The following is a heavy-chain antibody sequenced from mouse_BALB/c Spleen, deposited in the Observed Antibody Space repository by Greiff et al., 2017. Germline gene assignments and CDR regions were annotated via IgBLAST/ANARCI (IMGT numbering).Heavy chain of an antibody. D-gene: IGHD1-1*01. CDR1: GYTFTSYW. J-gene: IGHJ3*01. Sequence: LQQPGSELVRPGASVKLSCKASGYTFTSYWMLWVKQRPGQGLEWIGNIYPGSGSTNYDEKFKSKATLTVDTSSSTAYMQLSSLTSEDSAVYYCTREGDYVAWFAYWGQGTLVTVSA. CDR3: TREGDYVAWFAY. CDR2: IYPGSGST. V-gene: IGHV1S22*01.